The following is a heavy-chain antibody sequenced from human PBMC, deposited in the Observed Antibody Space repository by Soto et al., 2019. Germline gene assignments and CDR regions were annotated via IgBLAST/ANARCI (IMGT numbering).Heavy chain of an antibody. CDR3: AGSNPYSSRSSYYYYMDV. CDR2: IYYSGSS. CDR1: GGSMSISD. Sequence: PSETLSLACAVCGGSMSISDGGWFLQPQGKGLEWIGYIYYSGSSNYNPSLKSRVTISVDTSKNQFSLKLSSVTAADTAVYYCAGSNPYSSRSSYYYYMDVWGKGTTVTVSS. J-gene: IGHJ6*03. V-gene: IGHV4-59*08. D-gene: IGHD6-13*01.